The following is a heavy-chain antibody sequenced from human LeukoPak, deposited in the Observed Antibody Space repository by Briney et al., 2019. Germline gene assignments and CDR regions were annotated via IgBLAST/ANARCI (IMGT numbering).Heavy chain of an antibody. V-gene: IGHV3-30-3*01. Sequence: PGGSLRLSCAASGFTFSSSAMHWVRQAPGKGLEWVAVISYDGSNKYYADSVKGRFTISRDNSKNTLYLQMNSLRAEDMAVYYCAREMPTTETFDYWGQGALVTVSS. CDR1: GFTFSSSA. D-gene: IGHD5-24*01. CDR3: AREMPTTETFDY. J-gene: IGHJ4*02. CDR2: ISYDGSNK.